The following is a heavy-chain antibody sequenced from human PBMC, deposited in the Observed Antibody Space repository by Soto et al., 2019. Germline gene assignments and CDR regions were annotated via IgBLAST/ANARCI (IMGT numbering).Heavy chain of an antibody. CDR3: AKAQGFCSSTSCREAYYYYGMDV. D-gene: IGHD2-2*01. CDR1: GFTFSSYG. V-gene: IGHV3-30*18. J-gene: IGHJ6*02. Sequence: QVQLVESGGGVVQPGRSLRLSCAASGFTFSSYGMHWVRQAPGKGLEWVAGISYDGNNKYYADSVKGRFTISRDNSKNKLFMQMNSLRAEDTAVYYCAKAQGFCSSTSCREAYYYYGMDVWGQGTTVTVSS. CDR2: ISYDGNNK.